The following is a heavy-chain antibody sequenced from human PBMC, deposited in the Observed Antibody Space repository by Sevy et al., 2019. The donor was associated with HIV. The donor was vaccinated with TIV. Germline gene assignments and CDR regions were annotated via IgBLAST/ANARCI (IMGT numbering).Heavy chain of an antibody. CDR2: MNPNSGNT. CDR1: GYTFTSYD. CDR3: ARDNTYYDLWSGPYYYYGMDV. D-gene: IGHD3-3*01. J-gene: IGHJ6*02. Sequence: ASVKVSCKASGYTFTSYDINWVRQATGQGLEWMGWMNPNSGNTGYAQKFQGRVTITRNTSISTAYMELSSLRSEDTAVYYCARDNTYYDLWSGPYYYYGMDVWGQGTTVTVSS. V-gene: IGHV1-8*03.